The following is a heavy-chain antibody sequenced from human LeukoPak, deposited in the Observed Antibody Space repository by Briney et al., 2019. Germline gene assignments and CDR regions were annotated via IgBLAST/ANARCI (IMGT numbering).Heavy chain of an antibody. CDR1: GFTFTRYW. CDR2: INSDGRST. D-gene: IGHD6-19*01. V-gene: IGHV3-74*01. J-gene: IGHJ4*02. Sequence: GGSLRLSCAASGFTFTRYWMHWVRQAPGKGLVWVSRINSDGRSTSYADSVKGRFTVSRDNSKNTLDLQMNSLRAEDTAMYYCARAGVVAGSFYFDYWGQGTLVTVSS. CDR3: ARAGVVAGSFYFDY.